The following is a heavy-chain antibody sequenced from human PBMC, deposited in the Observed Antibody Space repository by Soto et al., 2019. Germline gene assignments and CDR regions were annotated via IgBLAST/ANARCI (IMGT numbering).Heavy chain of an antibody. Sequence: QVQLVESGGGVVQPGRSLRLSCAASGFAFSGDAMHWVRQAPGRWLEWVAVIWYDGSNKYYTDSVKGRFTISRDNSYNTLYLQMDSLRADDTALYYCARDRTVRYCDYWGQGTLVAVSS. D-gene: IGHD3-10*01. CDR2: IWYDGSNK. CDR1: GFAFSGDA. CDR3: ARDRTVRYCDY. J-gene: IGHJ4*02. V-gene: IGHV3-33*01.